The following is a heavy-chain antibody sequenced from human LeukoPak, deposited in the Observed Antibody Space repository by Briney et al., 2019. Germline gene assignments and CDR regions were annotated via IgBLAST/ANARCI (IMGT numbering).Heavy chain of an antibody. Sequence: SETLSLTCAVYGGSFSGYYWSWIRQPPGKGLEWIGEINHSGSTNYNPSLKSRVTMSVDTSKNQFSLKLSSVTAADTAVYYCAGKTKELRFLEWLFYAFDIWGQGTMVTASS. CDR3: AGKTKELRFLEWLFYAFDI. D-gene: IGHD3-3*01. J-gene: IGHJ3*02. CDR2: INHSGST. CDR1: GGSFSGYY. V-gene: IGHV4-34*01.